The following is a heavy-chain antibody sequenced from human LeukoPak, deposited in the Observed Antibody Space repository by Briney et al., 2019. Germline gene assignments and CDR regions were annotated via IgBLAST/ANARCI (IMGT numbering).Heavy chain of an antibody. CDR2: ISGSGDST. D-gene: IGHD1-1*01. J-gene: IGHJ4*02. V-gene: IGHV3-23*01. CDR3: ATNRTTGGHRFDY. Sequence: GGSLRLPCTASGFTFSSFAMSWVRQAPGKGLDWVSAISGSGDSTSYADSVRGRFIISRDNSKNTLYLQMDSLRAEDTAVYYCATNRTTGGHRFDYWGQGTLVTVSS. CDR1: GFTFSSFA.